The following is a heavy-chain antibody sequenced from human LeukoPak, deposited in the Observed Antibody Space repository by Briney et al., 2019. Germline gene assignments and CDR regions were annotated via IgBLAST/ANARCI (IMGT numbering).Heavy chain of an antibody. V-gene: IGHV3-7*01. Sequence: PGGSLRLSCAASGFTFSTYWMSWVRQAPGKGLEWVANIKQDESENSYADSVKGRFSISRDNAKKSLYLQMNSLRAEDTAVYYCARALEDYGEEFDSWGQGTLVTVSS. D-gene: IGHD4-17*01. J-gene: IGHJ4*02. CDR2: IKQDESEN. CDR1: GFTFSTYW. CDR3: ARALEDYGEEFDS.